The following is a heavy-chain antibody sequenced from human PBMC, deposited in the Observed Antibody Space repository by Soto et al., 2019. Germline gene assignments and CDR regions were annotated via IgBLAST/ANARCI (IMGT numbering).Heavy chain of an antibody. CDR3: ARAAGYGAGSSENHDLDV. D-gene: IGHD3-10*01. Sequence: PGGSLRLSCAASGFTLRSYWMSWVRQAPGKGLEWLATIKTDASEKKYVDSVKGRFTVSRDNAKNSLYLQMDSLRAEDTAVYYCARAAGYGAGSSENHDLDVWGRGTLVTVSS. V-gene: IGHV3-7*01. CDR2: IKTDASEK. J-gene: IGHJ2*01. CDR1: GFTLRSYW.